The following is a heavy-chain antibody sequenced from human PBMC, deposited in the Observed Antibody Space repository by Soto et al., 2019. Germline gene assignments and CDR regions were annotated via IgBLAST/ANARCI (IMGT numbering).Heavy chain of an antibody. V-gene: IGHV4-39*01. CDR2: IYYSGST. CDR3: ARHHYYDSSGYSDAFDI. D-gene: IGHD3-22*01. CDR1: GGSISSCSYY. Sequence: QLQLQESGPGLVKPSETLSLSCTVSGGSISSCSYYWGWIRQPPGKGLEWIGSIYYSGSTYYNPSLKSRVTISVDTSKNQFSLKLSSVTAADTAVYYCARHHYYDSSGYSDAFDIWGQGTMVTVSS. J-gene: IGHJ3*02.